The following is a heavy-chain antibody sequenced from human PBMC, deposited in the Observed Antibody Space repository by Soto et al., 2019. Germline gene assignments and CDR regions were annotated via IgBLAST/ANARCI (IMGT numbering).Heavy chain of an antibody. CDR1: GGSISSSSYY. CDR3: ARQDIVVVPAATVGGAFDI. D-gene: IGHD2-2*01. CDR2: IYYSGST. V-gene: IGHV4-39*01. J-gene: IGHJ3*02. Sequence: QLQLQESGPGLVKPSETLSLTCTVSGGSISSSSYYWGWIRQPPGKGLEWIGSIYYSGSTYYNPSLKSRVTISVDTSKNQFSLKLSSVTAADTAVYYCARQDIVVVPAATVGGAFDIWGQGTMVTVSS.